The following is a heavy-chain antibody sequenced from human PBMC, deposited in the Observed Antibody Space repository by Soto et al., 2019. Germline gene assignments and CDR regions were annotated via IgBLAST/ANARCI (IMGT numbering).Heavy chain of an antibody. J-gene: IGHJ5*02. D-gene: IGHD6-13*01. V-gene: IGHV4-34*01. Sequence: SEILSLTCGVYGGSFSGYYWSWIRQPPGKGLEWLGEINHIGSTTYNSALKSRVTMSIDTSKKQFSLKLTSVTAADTAVYYCASGIRGIGAAGAVAWFDPWGQGTLVTVSS. CDR2: INHIGST. CDR1: GGSFSGYY. CDR3: ASGIRGIGAAGAVAWFDP.